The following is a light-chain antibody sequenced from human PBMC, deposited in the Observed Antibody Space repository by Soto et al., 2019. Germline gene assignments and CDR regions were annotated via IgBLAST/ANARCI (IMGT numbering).Light chain of an antibody. Sequence: QSALTQPASVSGSPGQAITISCTGSFNDIGNYDYLSWYQQRPGEVPKLIIYEFRYRPSGVSNRFSGSKSGNTASLTISGLRPEDEADYYCCSYASTATLIFGGGTKVTVL. CDR3: CSYASTATLI. J-gene: IGLJ2*01. CDR2: EFR. CDR1: FNDIGNYDY. V-gene: IGLV2-14*01.